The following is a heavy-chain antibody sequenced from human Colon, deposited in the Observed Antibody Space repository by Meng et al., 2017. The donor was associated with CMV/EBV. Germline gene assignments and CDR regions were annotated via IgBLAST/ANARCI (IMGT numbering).Heavy chain of an antibody. D-gene: IGHD6-13*01. CDR2: INNSGST. CDR1: GGSFSGYY. CDR3: ARGGGSSNWPLIY. V-gene: IGHV4-34*01. Sequence: CVVSGGSFSGYYWSWIRQPPGKGLEWIGRINNSGSTNYNRSLKSRVIISLDTSKNQFSLKLNSVTAADTAVYYCARGGGSSNWPLIYWGQGTLVTVSS. J-gene: IGHJ4*02.